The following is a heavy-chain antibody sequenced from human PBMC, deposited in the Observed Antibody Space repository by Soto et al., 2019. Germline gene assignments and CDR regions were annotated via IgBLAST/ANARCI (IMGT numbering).Heavy chain of an antibody. CDR2: NNSYSDNT. Sequence: QVHLVQSGAEVKKPGASVKVSCKASGYNFTNYDVNWVRQAPGQGLEWMGWNNSYSDNTDYAQKFQGRVSLTTDTSTTTAYMELRSLRSDDTAVYYCARKPLAVGGLSYYGMDVWGQGTTVTVSS. CDR3: ARKPLAVGGLSYYGMDV. D-gene: IGHD6-19*01. J-gene: IGHJ6*02. CDR1: GYNFTNYD. V-gene: IGHV1-18*04.